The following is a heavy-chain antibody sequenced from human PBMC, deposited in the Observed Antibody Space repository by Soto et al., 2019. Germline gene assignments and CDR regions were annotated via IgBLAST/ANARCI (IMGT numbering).Heavy chain of an antibody. J-gene: IGHJ4*02. V-gene: IGHV4-31*03. CDR3: ARTTFYDIFTAYYSLFDY. CDR2: ISDSGSS. D-gene: IGHD3-9*01. CDR1: GGSISSGSFY. Sequence: QVQLQESGPGLVKPSQTLTLTCTVSGGSISSGSFYWSWIRQHPGKGLEWIGHISDSGSSYYNPSLESRVTISVDTSKNQFSLKLSAVTAADMAVYFCARTTFYDIFTAYYSLFDYWGQGTLVTVSS.